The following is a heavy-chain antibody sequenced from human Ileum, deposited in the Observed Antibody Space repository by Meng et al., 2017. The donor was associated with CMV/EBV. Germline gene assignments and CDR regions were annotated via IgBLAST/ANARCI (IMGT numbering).Heavy chain of an antibody. CDR3: ARARGWDSSGWLIKGFEY. CDR2: LYYSGST. V-gene: IGHV4-39*07. Sequence: MSSSTYYWGWVRQPPGKGLEWIGSLYYSGSTYYSPSLKSRVTISEDTSKNQFSLKLRSVTAADTAMYYCARARGWDSSGWLIKGFEYWGQGTLVTVSS. J-gene: IGHJ4*02. CDR1: MSSSTYY. D-gene: IGHD6-19*01.